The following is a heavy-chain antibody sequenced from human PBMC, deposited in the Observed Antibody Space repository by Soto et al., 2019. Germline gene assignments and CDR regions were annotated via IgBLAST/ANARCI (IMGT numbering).Heavy chain of an antibody. V-gene: IGHV3-15*01. CDR2: IKSKTDGGTT. CDR1: GFTFSNAW. D-gene: IGHD6-6*01. CDR3: TTVHSSSYYYSYMDV. Sequence: GGSRRLSCAASGFTFSNAWMSWVRQAPGKGLEWGGRIKSKTDGGTTDYAAPVKCRFTISRDSSKITLYLQMNSLKTEHTAMSYCTTVHSSSYYYSYMDVWGKGTTVTVSS. J-gene: IGHJ6*03.